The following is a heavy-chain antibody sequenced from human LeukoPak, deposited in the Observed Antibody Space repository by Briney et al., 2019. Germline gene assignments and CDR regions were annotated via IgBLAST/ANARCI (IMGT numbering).Heavy chain of an antibody. CDR3: ARDLGYGEPFLRY. J-gene: IGHJ4*01. Sequence: GGSLRLSCAASGFTFGSYEMNWVRQAPGKGLEWVSYIDGSGTIIHYADSVKGRFTISRDNAKNSLYLQMNSLRAEDTAVYYCARDLGYGEPFLRYWGQEPWSPSPQ. CDR2: IDGSGTII. V-gene: IGHV3-48*03. CDR1: GFTFGSYE. D-gene: IGHD4-17*01.